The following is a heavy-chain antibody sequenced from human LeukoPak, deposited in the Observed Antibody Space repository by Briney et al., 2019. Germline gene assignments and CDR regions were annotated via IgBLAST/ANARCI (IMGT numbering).Heavy chain of an antibody. V-gene: IGHV3-13*01. J-gene: IGHJ4*02. D-gene: IGHD6-19*01. CDR1: GFTFIDYD. Sequence: HPGESLRLPCAASGFTFIDYDMHWVRQVIGKGLEWVSAIGIRGDTHYSGSVKGRFTISRENAESSLYLQMNSLRAEDTAVYYCARGGIQVSGIDEFDYWGQGTLVTVSS. CDR2: IGIRGDT. CDR3: ARGGIQVSGIDEFDY.